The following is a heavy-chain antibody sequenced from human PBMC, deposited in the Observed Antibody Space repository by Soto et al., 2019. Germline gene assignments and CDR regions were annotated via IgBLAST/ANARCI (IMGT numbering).Heavy chain of an antibody. CDR1: GGTVSSYA. V-gene: IGHV1-69*06. Sequence: ASVKVSCKASGGTVSSYAISWVRQAPGQGLEWMGGIIPIFGTANYAQKFQGRVTITADKSTSTAYMELSSLRSEDTAVYYCAREGVAAHYGMDVWGQGTTVTVS. CDR3: AREGVAAHYGMDV. J-gene: IGHJ6*02. CDR2: IIPIFGTA. D-gene: IGHD2-15*01.